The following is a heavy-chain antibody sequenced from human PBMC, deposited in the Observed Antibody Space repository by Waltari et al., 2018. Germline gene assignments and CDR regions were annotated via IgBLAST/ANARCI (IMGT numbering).Heavy chain of an antibody. D-gene: IGHD1-1*01. J-gene: IGHJ6*02. CDR1: GFTFSSFW. CDR2: ISTDASDT. CDR3: ARVSRRTYRSPVPGRHYYYGMDV. V-gene: IGHV3-74*03. Sequence: EEQLVESGGGLVQPGDSLRLSCAASGFTFSSFWMNWVCHAPRKGPLGVSRISTDASDTTYADSVKGRFTIARDNARNTLYLQMNRLRAEDTAVYFCARVSRRTYRSPVPGRHYYYGMDVWGQGTTVTVSS.